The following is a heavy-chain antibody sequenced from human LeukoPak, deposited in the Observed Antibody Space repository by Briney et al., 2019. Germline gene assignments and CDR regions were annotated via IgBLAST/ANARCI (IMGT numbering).Heavy chain of an antibody. CDR3: ARDVPRRGIVAAGLLPLIHYHDFHMDV. J-gene: IGHJ6*03. CDR2: IDPTRGST. Sequence: SLKVSCKSSVYLFNMHCIHWVRQAPAQGLEWMGIIDPTRGSTTYAQRFEGRVTMTADVTTATVFMELSSVASQDTGTYFCARDVPRRGIVAAGLLPLIHYHDFHMDVWGTGTPVTVSS. D-gene: IGHD6-13*01. CDR1: VYLFNMHC. V-gene: IGHV1-46*02.